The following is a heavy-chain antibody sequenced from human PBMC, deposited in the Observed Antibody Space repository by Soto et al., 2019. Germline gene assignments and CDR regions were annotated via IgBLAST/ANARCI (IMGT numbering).Heavy chain of an antibody. CDR3: ARELRDVDWYFDL. Sequence: EVQLVESGGGLVKPGGSLRLSCAASGFTFSSYSMNWVRQAPGKGLEWVSSISSSSSYIYYADSVKGRFTISRDNAKNSLYLQMNSLRAEDTAVYYCARELRDVDWYFDLWGRCTLVTVSS. CDR1: GFTFSSYS. V-gene: IGHV3-21*01. D-gene: IGHD2-8*01. J-gene: IGHJ2*01. CDR2: ISSSSSYI.